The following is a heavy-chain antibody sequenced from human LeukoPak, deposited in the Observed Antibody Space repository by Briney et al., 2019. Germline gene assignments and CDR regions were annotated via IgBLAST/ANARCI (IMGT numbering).Heavy chain of an antibody. D-gene: IGHD1-26*01. Sequence: KPSETLSLTCTVSGGSISSHYWSWIRQPPGKGLEWIGYIYYSGSTNYNPSLKSRVTISVDTSKNQFSLKLSSVTAADTAVYYCARGIVLVYWGQGTLVTVSS. CDR3: ARGIVLVY. CDR2: IYYSGST. CDR1: GGSISSHY. V-gene: IGHV4-59*11. J-gene: IGHJ4*02.